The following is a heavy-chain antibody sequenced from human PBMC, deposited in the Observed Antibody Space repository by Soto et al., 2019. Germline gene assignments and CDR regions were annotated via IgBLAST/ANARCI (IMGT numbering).Heavy chain of an antibody. CDR1: GDSISRSGFY. Sequence: QLQLQESGLGLVKPSETLSLTCTVSGDSISRSGFYWGWIRRPPGKGLEWLGSVYYSGSIFYNPSLKSRITMSRDTPKNQFSLSLTSVTAADTAVYYCARRYAVSGPHYFDFWGQGILVTVSS. CDR3: ARRYAVSGPHYFDF. V-gene: IGHV4-39*01. D-gene: IGHD1-26*01. J-gene: IGHJ4*02. CDR2: VYYSGSI.